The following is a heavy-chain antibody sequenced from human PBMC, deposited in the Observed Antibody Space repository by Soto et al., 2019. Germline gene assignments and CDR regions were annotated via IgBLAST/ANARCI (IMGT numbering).Heavy chain of an antibody. CDR3: AKDYGDYRGYFDY. V-gene: IGHV3-23*01. CDR1: GFTFSSYA. J-gene: IGHJ4*02. CDR2: ISGSGGST. D-gene: IGHD4-17*01. Sequence: EVQLLESGRGLVQPGGSLRLSCAASGFTFSSYAMSWVRQAPGKGLEWVSAISGSGGSTYYADSVKGRFTISRDNSKNTLYLQKNSLRAEDTGVYYCAKDYGDYRGYFDYWGQGTLVTVSS.